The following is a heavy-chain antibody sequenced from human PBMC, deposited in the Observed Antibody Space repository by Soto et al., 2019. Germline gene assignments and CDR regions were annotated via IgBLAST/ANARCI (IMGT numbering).Heavy chain of an antibody. Sequence: GASVKVSCKASGYTFTSEYMHWVRHAPGQGLEWMGIINPSGGSTSYAQKFQGRVTMTRDTSTSTVYMELSSLRSEDTAVYYCARGGVVVVAAWYYFDYWGQGTLVTVSS. CDR3: ARGGVVVVAAWYYFDY. V-gene: IGHV1-46*01. CDR2: INPSGGST. J-gene: IGHJ4*02. D-gene: IGHD2-15*01. CDR1: GYTFTSEY.